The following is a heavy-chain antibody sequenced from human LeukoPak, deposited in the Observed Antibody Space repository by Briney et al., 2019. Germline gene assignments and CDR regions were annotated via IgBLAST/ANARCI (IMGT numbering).Heavy chain of an antibody. V-gene: IGHV3-43D*03. D-gene: IGHD1-26*01. CDR3: ARGGGSYDY. Sequence: PGGSLRLSCAASGFPFDDYAMHWVRQAPGKGLEWVSLISWYGGSTSYADSVKGRFTISRDNAKNSLYLQMNSLRAEDTAVYYCARGGGSYDYWGQGTLVTVSS. CDR2: ISWYGGST. J-gene: IGHJ4*02. CDR1: GFPFDDYA.